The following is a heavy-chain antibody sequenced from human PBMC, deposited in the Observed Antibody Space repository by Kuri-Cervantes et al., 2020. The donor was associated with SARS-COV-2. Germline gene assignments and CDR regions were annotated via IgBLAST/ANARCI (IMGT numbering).Heavy chain of an antibody. CDR3: ARAGVRVLIDLYSNPGFDY. CDR2: INHSGST. J-gene: IGHJ4*02. V-gene: IGHV4-34*01. CDR1: GGSFSGYY. D-gene: IGHD4-11*01. Sequence: SETVSLTCAVYGGSFSGYYWSWIRQPPGKGLEWIEEINHSGSTNYNPSLKSRVTISVDTSKNQFSLKLSSVTAADTAVYYCARAGVRVLIDLYSNPGFDYWGQGTLVTVSS.